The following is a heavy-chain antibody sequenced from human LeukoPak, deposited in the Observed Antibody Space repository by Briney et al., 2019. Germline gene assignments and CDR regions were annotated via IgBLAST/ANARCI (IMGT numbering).Heavy chain of an antibody. D-gene: IGHD6-6*01. CDR1: GFTFSSYA. V-gene: IGHV3-30*04. CDR3: ANWNLAARERAFDI. J-gene: IGHJ3*02. CDR2: ISYDGSNK. Sequence: GGSLRLSCAASGFTFSSYAMHWVRQAPGKGLEWVALISYDGSNKYYADSVKGRFTISRDNSKNTLYLQMNSLRAEDTAVYSCANWNLAARERAFDIWGQGTMVTVSS.